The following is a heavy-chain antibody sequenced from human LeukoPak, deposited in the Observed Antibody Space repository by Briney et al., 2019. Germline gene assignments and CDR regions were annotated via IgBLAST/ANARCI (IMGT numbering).Heavy chain of an antibody. V-gene: IGHV6-1*01. J-gene: IGHJ6*02. CDR1: GDTVSSNTAA. CDR2: TYYRSKWTT. Sequence: SQTLSLTCATSGDTVSSNTAAWNWIRQSPSRGLEWLGRTYYRSKWTTDYAVSVQNRITINPDTSTNQFSLQLKSATPEDTAVYYCTRQRSTSTEYYGLDVWGQGTTVTVSS. D-gene: IGHD6-6*01. CDR3: TRQRSTSTEYYGLDV.